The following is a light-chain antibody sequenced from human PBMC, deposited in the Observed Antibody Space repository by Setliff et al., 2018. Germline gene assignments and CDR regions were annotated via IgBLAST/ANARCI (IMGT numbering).Light chain of an antibody. CDR2: GAS. V-gene: IGKV3-15*01. J-gene: IGKJ2*01. CDR3: QQYNIWYT. CDR1: QSVSSN. Sequence: ATLSCRASQSVSSNLAWYQQRPGQAPRLLIYGASTRATGIPARFIGSGSGTEFTLTISTLQPEDFAVYYCQQYNIWYTFGQGTKVDIK.